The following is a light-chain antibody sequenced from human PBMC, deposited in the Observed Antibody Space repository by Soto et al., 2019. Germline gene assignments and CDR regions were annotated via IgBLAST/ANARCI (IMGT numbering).Light chain of an antibody. Sequence: QSALTQPASVSGSPGQSITISCTGTSSNVGGYNYVSWYQQHPGKAPKLMIYDVTTRPSGVSSRFSGSKSGNTASLTISGLQADDEADYYCSSFTTSSTWVFGAGTKLTVL. CDR3: SSFTTSSTWV. CDR1: SSNVGGYNY. J-gene: IGLJ3*02. V-gene: IGLV2-14*01. CDR2: DVT.